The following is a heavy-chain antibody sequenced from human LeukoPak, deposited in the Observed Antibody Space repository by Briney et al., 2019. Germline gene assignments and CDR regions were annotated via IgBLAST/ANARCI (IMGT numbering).Heavy chain of an antibody. J-gene: IGHJ5*02. D-gene: IGHD6-19*01. CDR2: INGYNGDT. CDR3: ARPTVAGRRDWFDP. V-gene: IGHV1-18*01. Sequence: ASVKVSCKASGYTFSNYGISWVRQAPGQGLEWMGWINGYNGDTNYAQRLQGRVTMTTDTSTSTAYMELRSLRSDDTAVYYCARPTVAGRRDWFDPWGQGTLVTVSS. CDR1: GYTFSNYG.